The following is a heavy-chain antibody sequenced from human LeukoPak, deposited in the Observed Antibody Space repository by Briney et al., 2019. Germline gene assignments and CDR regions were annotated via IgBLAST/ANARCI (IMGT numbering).Heavy chain of an antibody. Sequence: RRASVKVSCKASGGNFRNYGFHWVRQAPGQGLEWMGGMLPIFGTANYAQKFQGRVTITADGSSNTASLDLSSLTSEDTAVYYCATDPNPYSSTSGYFDFWGQGTLVTVSS. D-gene: IGHD6-13*01. CDR1: GGNFRNYG. CDR2: MLPIFGTA. V-gene: IGHV1-69*01. CDR3: ATDPNPYSSTSGYFDF. J-gene: IGHJ4*02.